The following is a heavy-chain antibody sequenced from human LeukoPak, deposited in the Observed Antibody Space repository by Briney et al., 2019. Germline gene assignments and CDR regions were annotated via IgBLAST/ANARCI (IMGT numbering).Heavy chain of an antibody. Sequence: ASVNVSCKASGYTFTGYYMHWVRQAPGLGFEWMGWINPKSGGTSYPQKFQGRLTMTRDTSISTAYMELSRLRSDDTAVYYCVPSANYYYFDYWGQGTLVTASS. CDR2: INPKSGGT. D-gene: IGHD4/OR15-4a*01. J-gene: IGHJ4*02. V-gene: IGHV1-2*02. CDR1: GYTFTGYY. CDR3: VPSANYYYFDY.